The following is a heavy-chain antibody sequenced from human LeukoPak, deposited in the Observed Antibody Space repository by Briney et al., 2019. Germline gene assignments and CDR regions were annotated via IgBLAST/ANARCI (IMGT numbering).Heavy chain of an antibody. Sequence: SVKVSCKASGGTFSGYDISWVRQAPGQGLEWMGGIIPLFGTPNYAQKFQGRVTITADKTTSTTYMELSSLRSEDTAVYYCARRAVTFDYWGQGTLVTVSS. V-gene: IGHV1-69*06. CDR1: GGTFSGYD. D-gene: IGHD6-19*01. CDR2: IIPLFGTP. J-gene: IGHJ4*02. CDR3: ARRAVTFDY.